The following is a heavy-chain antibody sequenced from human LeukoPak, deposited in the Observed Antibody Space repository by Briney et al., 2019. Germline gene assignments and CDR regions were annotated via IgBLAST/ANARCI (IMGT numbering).Heavy chain of an antibody. CDR3: ARAWGARDAFDI. V-gene: IGHV3-7*01. CDR2: IKQDGSEK. J-gene: IGHJ3*02. Sequence: PGGSLRLSCAASGFNFSSYWMSWVRQAPGKGLEWVANIKQDGSEKYYVDSVKGRFTISRDNAKNSLYLQMNSLRAEDTGVYYCARAWGARDAFDIWGQGTMVTVSS. CDR1: GFNFSSYW. D-gene: IGHD3-16*01.